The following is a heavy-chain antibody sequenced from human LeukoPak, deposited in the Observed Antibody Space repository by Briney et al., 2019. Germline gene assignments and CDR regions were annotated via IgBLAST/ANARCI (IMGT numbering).Heavy chain of an antibody. CDR2: VYPGDSDT. D-gene: IGHD1-14*01. CDR1: GYSFSTYW. Sequence: GESLKISCKGSGYSFSTYWIGWVRPMPGKGLEWMGIVYPGDSDTRYSPSFQGQVTISADKSFSTAYLQWSSLKASDTAMYYCARHETGPYFDYWGQGTLVTVSS. CDR3: ARHETGPYFDY. V-gene: IGHV5-51*01. J-gene: IGHJ4*02.